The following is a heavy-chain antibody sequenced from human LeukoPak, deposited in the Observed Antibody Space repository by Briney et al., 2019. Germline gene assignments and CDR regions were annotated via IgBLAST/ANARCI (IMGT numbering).Heavy chain of an antibody. CDR3: AREGSQSASGTYPGND. CDR2: IKQDGSEK. CDR1: GFTFEDYG. Sequence: GGSLRLSCAASGFTFEDYGMSWVRQAPGKGLEWVANIKQDGSEKYYVDSVKGRFTISRDSAKNSLFLQMNRLRAEDTAVYFCAREGSQSASGTYPGNDWGQGTLVTVSS. V-gene: IGHV3-7*01. D-gene: IGHD1-26*01. J-gene: IGHJ4*02.